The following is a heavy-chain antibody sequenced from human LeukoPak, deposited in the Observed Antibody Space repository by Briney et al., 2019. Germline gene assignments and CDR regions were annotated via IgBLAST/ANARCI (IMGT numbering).Heavy chain of an antibody. Sequence: ASVKVSCKASGYTFTSYDINWVRQATGQGLEWMGWMNPNSGNTDYAQKFQGRVTMTSDTSISTAYMELRSLRSDDTAVYFCARDLSRWLQSSFGWWGQGTLVTVSS. CDR2: MNPNSGNT. V-gene: IGHV1-8*01. CDR1: GYTFTSYD. D-gene: IGHD5-24*01. J-gene: IGHJ4*02. CDR3: ARDLSRWLQSSFGW.